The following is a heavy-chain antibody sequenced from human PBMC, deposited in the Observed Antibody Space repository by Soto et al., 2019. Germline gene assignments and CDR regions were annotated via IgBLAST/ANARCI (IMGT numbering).Heavy chain of an antibody. J-gene: IGHJ4*02. Sequence: QVQLVQSGAEVKKPGASVKVSCKASGYTFTSYAMHWVRQAPGQRLEWMGWINAGNGNTKYSQKFQGRVTITRDTSASTADMELSSLRSEDTAVYSCARSDGPLGDYWGQGTLVTVSS. V-gene: IGHV1-3*01. D-gene: IGHD4-17*01. CDR2: INAGNGNT. CDR1: GYTFTSYA. CDR3: ARSDGPLGDY.